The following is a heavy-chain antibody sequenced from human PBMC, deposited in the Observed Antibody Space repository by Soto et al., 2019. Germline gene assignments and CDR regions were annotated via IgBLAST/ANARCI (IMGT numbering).Heavy chain of an antibody. CDR2: IVVGSGNT. J-gene: IGHJ3*02. V-gene: IGHV1-58*01. Sequence: QMQLVQSGPEVKKPGTSVKVSCKASGFTFTSSAVQWVRQARGQRLEWIGWIVVGSGNTNYAQKFQERVTITRDMSTSTAYMELSSLRSEDTAVYYCAADHTVTIAFDMWGQGTMVTVSS. CDR3: AADHTVTIAFDM. D-gene: IGHD4-17*01. CDR1: GFTFTSSA.